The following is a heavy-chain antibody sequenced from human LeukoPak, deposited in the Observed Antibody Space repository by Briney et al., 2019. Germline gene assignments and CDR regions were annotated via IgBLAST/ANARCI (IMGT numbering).Heavy chain of an antibody. CDR2: VYYSGNT. CDR3: ARVGDGNFDY. J-gene: IGHJ4*02. Sequence: SETLSLTCTVSGGSISTYYWTWIRQTPGKGLEWIGYVYYSGNTNKNPSLKSRLIISVDTSKNQFSLKLSSVTAADTAVYYCARVGDGNFDYWGQGTLGTVSS. V-gene: IGHV4-59*01. CDR1: GGSISTYY.